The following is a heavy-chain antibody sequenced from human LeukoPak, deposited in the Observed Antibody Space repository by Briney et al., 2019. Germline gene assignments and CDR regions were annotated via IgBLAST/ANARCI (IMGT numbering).Heavy chain of an antibody. V-gene: IGHV3-21*01. CDR3: ARDYYYDSSGYGLGY. D-gene: IGHD3-22*01. J-gene: IGHJ4*02. Sequence: GGSLRLSCAASGFTFSSYSMNWVRQAPGKGLEWVAFISSSSAYISYADSVKGRFTISRDNAKNSLYLQMNNLRAEDTAVYYCARDYYYDSSGYGLGYWGQGTLVTVSS. CDR1: GFTFSSYS. CDR2: ISSSSAYI.